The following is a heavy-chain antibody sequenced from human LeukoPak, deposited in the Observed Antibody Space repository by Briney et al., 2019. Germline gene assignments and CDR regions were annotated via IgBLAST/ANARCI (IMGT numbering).Heavy chain of an antibody. CDR3: ARDGPYSGYYFDY. CDR1: GFTLSSYA. Sequence: GGSVRLSCAASGFTLSSYALHWVRQAPGKGLEWVAVISYDGSNKYYADSVKGRFTISRDNSKNTLYLQMNSLRAEDTAVYYCARDGPYSGYYFDYWGQGTLVTVSS. V-gene: IGHV3-30-3*01. D-gene: IGHD6-19*01. CDR2: ISYDGSNK. J-gene: IGHJ4*02.